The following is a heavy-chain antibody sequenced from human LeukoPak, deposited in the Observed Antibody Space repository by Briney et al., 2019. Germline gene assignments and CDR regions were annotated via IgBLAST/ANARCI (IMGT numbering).Heavy chain of an antibody. V-gene: IGHV1-69*13. Sequence: EASVKVSCKASGGTFSSYAISWVRQAPGQGREWMGGIIPIFGTANDAQKFQGRVTITADESTSTAYMELSSLRSEDTAVYYCARSGKGEGKCFDPWGQGTLVTVSS. D-gene: IGHD4-23*01. CDR3: ARSGKGEGKCFDP. CDR1: GGTFSSYA. CDR2: IIPIFGTA. J-gene: IGHJ5*02.